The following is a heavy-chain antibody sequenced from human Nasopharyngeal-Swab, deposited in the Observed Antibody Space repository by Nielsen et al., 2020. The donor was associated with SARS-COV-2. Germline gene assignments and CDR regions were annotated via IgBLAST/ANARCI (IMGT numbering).Heavy chain of an antibody. V-gene: IGHV3-30*03. D-gene: IGHD6-19*01. Sequence: VCQAPGKGLEWVAVISYDGSNKYYADSVKGRFTISRDNSKNTLYLQMNSLRAEDTAVYYCAREFSVGSGWYIDIWGQGTMVTVSS. CDR3: AREFSVGSGWYIDI. J-gene: IGHJ3*02. CDR2: ISYDGSNK.